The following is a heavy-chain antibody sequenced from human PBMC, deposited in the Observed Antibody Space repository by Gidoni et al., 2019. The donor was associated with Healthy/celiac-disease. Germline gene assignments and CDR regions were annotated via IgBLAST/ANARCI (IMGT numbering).Heavy chain of an antibody. CDR1: GYTFTSSY. CDR3: ARDWGDSSGWYKWGAFDI. D-gene: IGHD6-19*01. V-gene: IGHV1-46*01. Sequence: QVQLVQSGAEVKKPGASVKVSGKASGYTFTSSYMHGVRQAPGQGLEWMGIINPSGGSTSYAQKFQGRVTMTRDPSTSTVYMELSSLRSEDTAVYYCARDWGDSSGWYKWGAFDIWGQGTMVTVSS. CDR2: INPSGGST. J-gene: IGHJ3*02.